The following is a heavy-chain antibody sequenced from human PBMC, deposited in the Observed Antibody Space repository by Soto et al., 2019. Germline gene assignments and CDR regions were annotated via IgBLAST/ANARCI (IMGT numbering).Heavy chain of an antibody. D-gene: IGHD4-4*01. CDR1: GFTFSDSW. J-gene: IGHJ5*02. Sequence: GGSLRLSCTASGFTFSDSWMTWVRQAPGKGLEWVARIKPDESEKKYADSVKGRFSISRDNAKNSMYLQMDSLRGEDTAVYYCVRGGSNYDSWGQGTLVTVSS. CDR3: VRGGSNYDS. V-gene: IGHV3-7*01. CDR2: IKPDESEK.